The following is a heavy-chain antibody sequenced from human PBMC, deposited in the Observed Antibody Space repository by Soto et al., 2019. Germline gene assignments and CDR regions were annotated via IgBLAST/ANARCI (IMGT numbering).Heavy chain of an antibody. J-gene: IGHJ4*02. Sequence: GGSLRLSCAASGFTLTTYALSWVRQAPGKGLEWVSTISGSGGSTYYADSVKGRFTISRDNSKNTVYLQMNSLRAEDTALYYCAKVTDDYWGQGTLVTVSS. CDR3: AKVTDDY. CDR2: ISGSGGST. V-gene: IGHV3-23*01. CDR1: GFTLTTYA.